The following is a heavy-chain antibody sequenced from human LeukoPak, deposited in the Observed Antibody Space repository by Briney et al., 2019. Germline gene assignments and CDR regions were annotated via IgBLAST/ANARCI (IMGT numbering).Heavy chain of an antibody. V-gene: IGHV4-34*01. Sequence: SETLSLTCAVYGGSFSGYYWSWIRQPPGKGLEWIGEINHSGSTNYNPSLKSRVTISVDTSKNQFSLKLSSVTAADTAVYYCASQSGKTDYWGQGTLVTVSS. J-gene: IGHJ4*02. CDR3: ASQSGKTDY. D-gene: IGHD1-26*01. CDR1: GGSFSGYY. CDR2: INHSGST.